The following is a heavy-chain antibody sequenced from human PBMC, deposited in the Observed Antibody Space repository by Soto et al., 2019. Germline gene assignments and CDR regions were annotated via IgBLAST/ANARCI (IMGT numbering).Heavy chain of an antibody. J-gene: IGHJ4*02. CDR3: ARGSYGIVVVPAQPRSHFDY. CDR2: INHSGST. D-gene: IGHD2-2*01. V-gene: IGHV4-34*01. CDR1: GGSFSGYY. Sequence: SETLSLTCTVYGGSFSGYYWSWIRQPPGKGLEWIGEINHSGSTNYNPSLKSRVTISVDTSKNQFSLKLSSVTAADTAVYYCARGSYGIVVVPAQPRSHFDYWGQGTMVPVYS.